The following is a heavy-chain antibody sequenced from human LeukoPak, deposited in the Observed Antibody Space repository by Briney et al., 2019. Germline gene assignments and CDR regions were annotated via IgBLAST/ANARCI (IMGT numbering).Heavy chain of an antibody. D-gene: IGHD3-16*01. CDR2: IYYSGST. Sequence: SETLSLTCTVSGVSISSYYWSWIRQPPGKGLEWIGYIYYSGSTNYNPSLKSRVTISVDTSKNQFSLKLSSVTAADTAVYYCARGGGSPRDAFDIWGQGTMVTVSS. CDR1: GVSISSYY. CDR3: ARGGGSPRDAFDI. J-gene: IGHJ3*02. V-gene: IGHV4-59*01.